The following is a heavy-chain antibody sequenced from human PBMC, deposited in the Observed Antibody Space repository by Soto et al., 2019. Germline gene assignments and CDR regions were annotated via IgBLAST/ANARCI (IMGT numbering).Heavy chain of an antibody. CDR3: AKNQGVELVPLATVDWFDP. V-gene: IGHV3-23*01. J-gene: IGHJ5*02. CDR1: GFTFSSYA. Sequence: GGSLRLSCVASGFTFSSYALNWVRQAPGRGLEWVSAISGSGGTTYYADSVKGRFTISRDNSKSTVYLELNNLSAEDTAVYHCAKNQGVELVPLATVDWFDPWGQGSLVTVS. D-gene: IGHD1-26*01. CDR2: ISGSGGTT.